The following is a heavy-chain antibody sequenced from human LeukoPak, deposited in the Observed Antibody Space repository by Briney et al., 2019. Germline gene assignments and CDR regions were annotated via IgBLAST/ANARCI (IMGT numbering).Heavy chain of an antibody. CDR3: ARTYYYDNSAYYAVGY. V-gene: IGHV1-2*02. D-gene: IGHD3-22*01. CDR2: INPNSGGT. CDR1: GYTFTGYY. J-gene: IGHJ4*02. Sequence: ASVKVSCKASGYTFTGYYMHWVRQAPGQGLEWMGWINPNSGGTNYAQKFQGRVTMTRDTSISTAYMELSRLRSDDTAVYYCARTYYYDNSAYYAVGYWGQGTLVTVSS.